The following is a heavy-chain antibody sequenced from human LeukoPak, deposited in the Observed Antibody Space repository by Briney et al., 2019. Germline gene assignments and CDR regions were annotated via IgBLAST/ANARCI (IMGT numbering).Heavy chain of an antibody. J-gene: IGHJ5*02. D-gene: IGHD6-13*01. V-gene: IGHV1-18*04. CDR2: ISAYNGNT. CDR1: GYTFTIYG. Sequence: ASVKVSCTASGYTFTIYGISWVRQAPGQGLEWMGWISAYNGNTNYAQKLQGRVTMTTDTSTSTAYMELRSLRSDDTAVYYFAREGWGIAAANSWFDPWGQGTLVTVSS. CDR3: AREGWGIAAANSWFDP.